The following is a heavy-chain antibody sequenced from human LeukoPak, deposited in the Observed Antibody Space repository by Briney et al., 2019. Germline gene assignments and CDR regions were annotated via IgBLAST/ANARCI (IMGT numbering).Heavy chain of an antibody. D-gene: IGHD3-10*01. CDR1: GYTFTGYY. V-gene: IGHV1-46*01. CDR3: ARGGGRSTEGGVWYYSYYMDV. J-gene: IGHJ6*03. Sequence: ASVKVSCTASGYTFTGYYIHWVRQAPGQGLEWMGIINPSGGSTNYAREFQGRVTVTRDMSASTVYMELSSLRSEDAAVYYCARGGGRSTEGGVWYYSYYMDVWGKGTTVTVSS. CDR2: INPSGGST.